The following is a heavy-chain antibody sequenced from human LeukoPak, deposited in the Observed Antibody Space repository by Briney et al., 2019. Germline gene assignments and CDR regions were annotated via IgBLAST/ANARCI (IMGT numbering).Heavy chain of an antibody. V-gene: IGHV7-4-1*02. CDR3: ARDLGGSYSSGWEIDY. Sequence: GASVKVSCKASGYTFTSYAMNWVRQAPGQGLEWMGWINTNTGNPTYAQGFTGRFVFSLDTSVSTAYLQISSLKAEDTAVYYCARDLGGSYSSGWEIDYWGQGTLVTVSS. J-gene: IGHJ4*02. CDR2: INTNTGNP. CDR1: GYTFTSYA. D-gene: IGHD6-19*01.